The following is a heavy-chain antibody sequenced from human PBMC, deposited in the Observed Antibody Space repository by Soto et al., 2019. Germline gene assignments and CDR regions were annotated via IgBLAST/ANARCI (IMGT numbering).Heavy chain of an antibody. V-gene: IGHV4-34*01. J-gene: IGHJ4*02. CDR3: ARVGIAVAGTLDY. D-gene: IGHD6-19*01. Sequence: PSETLSLTCAVYGGSFSGYYWSWIRQPPGKGLEWIGEINHSGSTNYNPSLKSRVTISVDTSKNQFSLKLSSVTAADTAVYYCARVGIAVAGTLDYWGQGTLVTSPQ. CDR2: INHSGST. CDR1: GGSFSGYY.